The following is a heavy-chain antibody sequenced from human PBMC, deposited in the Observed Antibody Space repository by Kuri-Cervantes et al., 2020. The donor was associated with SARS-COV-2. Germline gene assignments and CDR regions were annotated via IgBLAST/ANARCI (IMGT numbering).Heavy chain of an antibody. D-gene: IGHD3-3*01. Sequence: GGSLRLSCAASGFTFSSYAMHWVRQAPGKGLEWVAVISYDGSNKYYADSVKGRFTISRDNSKNTLYLQMNSLRAEDTAVYYCAKVCLEWLPIGPFDYWGQGTLVTVSS. CDR3: AKVCLEWLPIGPFDY. J-gene: IGHJ4*02. CDR2: ISYDGSNK. CDR1: GFTFSSYA. V-gene: IGHV3-30-3*01.